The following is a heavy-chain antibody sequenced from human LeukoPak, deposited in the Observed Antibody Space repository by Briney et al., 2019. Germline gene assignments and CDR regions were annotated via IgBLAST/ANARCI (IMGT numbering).Heavy chain of an antibody. CDR3: ARGVIIRGRLDP. CDR2: IKEDGSEK. Sequence: PGGSLRLXCAXSGFIFRNYWMSWVRQAPGKGLEWVANIKEDGSEKYYVESVKGRFTISRDNAKNSLYLQMSSLRAEDTAVYYCARGVIIRGRLDPWGQGTLVTVSS. V-gene: IGHV3-7*01. J-gene: IGHJ5*02. CDR1: GFIFRNYW. D-gene: IGHD3-16*02.